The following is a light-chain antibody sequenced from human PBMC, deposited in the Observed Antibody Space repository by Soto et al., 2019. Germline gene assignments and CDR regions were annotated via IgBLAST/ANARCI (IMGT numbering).Light chain of an antibody. CDR1: QSVSSY. CDR3: QHYNNWPHWT. V-gene: IGKV3-15*01. CDR2: GAS. Sequence: EIVMTQSPATLSVSPGERATLSCMASQSVSSYLAWYQQKPGQAPRLLIYGASTRATGIPARFSGSGSGTEFTLTISSLQSEDFAVYYCQHYNNWPHWTFGQGTKVEIK. J-gene: IGKJ1*01.